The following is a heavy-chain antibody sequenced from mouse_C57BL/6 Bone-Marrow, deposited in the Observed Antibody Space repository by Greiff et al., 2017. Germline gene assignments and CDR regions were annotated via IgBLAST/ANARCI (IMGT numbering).Heavy chain of an antibody. Sequence: VQLPQSGAELVKPGASVKLSCTASGFNIKDYYIHWVKQRPEQGLAWIGRIDPEDGETKYAPKFQDKATITADTSSNTAYLQRSSLTTKDTAVYYCTRSRMYYGTNYWGPGTTLTGSS. D-gene: IGHD1-1*01. CDR1: GFNIKDYY. J-gene: IGHJ2*01. V-gene: IGHV14-2*01. CDR2: IDPEDGET. CDR3: TRSRMYYGTNY.